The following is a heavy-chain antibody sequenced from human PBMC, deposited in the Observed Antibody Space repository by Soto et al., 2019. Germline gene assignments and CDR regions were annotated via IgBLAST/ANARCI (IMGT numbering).Heavy chain of an antibody. D-gene: IGHD3-9*01. CDR1: GVPLRSYW. CDR2: IKPDGSES. CDR3: AREYAWAQFARAFGRYLDH. V-gene: IGHV3-7*01. J-gene: IGHJ1*01. Sequence: GVSLRLSCAASGVPLRSYWMRWVRQAPGKGLEWVATIKPDGSESYYVDSVKGRFTISRDNAKNSLYLHMNSLRVEDTAVYYCAREYAWAQFARAFGRYLDHWCPGIIVT.